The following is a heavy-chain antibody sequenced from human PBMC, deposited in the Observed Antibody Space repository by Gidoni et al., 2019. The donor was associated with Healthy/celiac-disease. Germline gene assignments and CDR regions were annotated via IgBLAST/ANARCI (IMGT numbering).Heavy chain of an antibody. CDR1: GFTFSRYS. Sequence: EVQLVESGGGLVKPGGSLRLSCAASGFTFSRYSMNWVRQAPGKGLEWGSSISSSSSYIYYADSVKGRFTISRANAKNSLYLQMNSLRAEDTAVYYCARGPAGGGSYLVYFDYWGQGTLVTVSS. CDR3: ARGPAGGGSYLVYFDY. J-gene: IGHJ4*02. CDR2: ISSSSSYI. V-gene: IGHV3-21*01. D-gene: IGHD1-26*01.